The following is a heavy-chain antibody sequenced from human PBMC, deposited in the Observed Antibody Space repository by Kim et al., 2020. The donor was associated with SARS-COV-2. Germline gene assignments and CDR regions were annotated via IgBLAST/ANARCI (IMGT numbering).Heavy chain of an antibody. V-gene: IGHV1-69*13. D-gene: IGHD1-26*01. CDR2: IIPIFGTA. CDR3: ARDVVGATLLAFDI. J-gene: IGHJ3*02. CDR1: GGTFSSYA. Sequence: SVKVSCKASGGTFSSYAISWVRQAPGQGLEWMGGIIPIFGTANYAQKFQGRVTITADESTSTAYMELSSLRSEDTAVYYCARDVVGATLLAFDIWGQGTMVTVSS.